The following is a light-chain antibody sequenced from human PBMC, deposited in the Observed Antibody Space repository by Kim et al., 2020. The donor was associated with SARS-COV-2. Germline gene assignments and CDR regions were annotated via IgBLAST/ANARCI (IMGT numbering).Light chain of an antibody. J-gene: IGKJ1*01. CDR2: GAS. V-gene: IGKV3-20*01. CDR3: QQYGSSLQT. Sequence: EIVLTQSPATLSLSPGERATLSCRATQSVTNNFLAWYQQKRGQAPRLLIYGASRRATGIQDRFSGSGSGTDFTLTISRLEPEDFAVYYCQQYGSSLQTFGQGTKVDIK. CDR1: QSVTNNF.